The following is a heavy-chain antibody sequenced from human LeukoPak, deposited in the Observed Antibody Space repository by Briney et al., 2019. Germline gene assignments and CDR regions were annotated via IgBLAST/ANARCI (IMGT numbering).Heavy chain of an antibody. V-gene: IGHV3-7*01. D-gene: IGHD6-13*01. CDR2: IKQDGSEK. J-gene: IGHJ4*02. Sequence: PGGSLRLSCAASGFTFSSYWMSWVRQAPGKGLEWVANIKQDGSEKYYVDSVKGRFTISRDNAKNSLYLQMNSLRAEDTAVYYCARSRYSSSWCFDYWGQGTLVTVSS. CDR3: ARSRYSSSWCFDY. CDR1: GFTFSSYW.